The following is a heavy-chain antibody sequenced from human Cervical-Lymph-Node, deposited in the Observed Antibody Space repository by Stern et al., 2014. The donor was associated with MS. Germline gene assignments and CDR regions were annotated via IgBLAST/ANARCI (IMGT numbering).Heavy chain of an antibody. V-gene: IGHV3-23*04. J-gene: IGHJ4*02. D-gene: IGHD3-10*01. Sequence: VQLVESGGGSVQPGRSLRLSCAASGFTFDNYAMNWVRQAPGKGLEWVSGISGGGRTTYYADSVKGRFTISRDNSKNTLYLQMKSLRAEDTAAYYCAKVAPSTRGAFDYWGLGTLVTVSP. CDR2: ISGGGRTT. CDR1: GFTFDNYA. CDR3: AKVAPSTRGAFDY.